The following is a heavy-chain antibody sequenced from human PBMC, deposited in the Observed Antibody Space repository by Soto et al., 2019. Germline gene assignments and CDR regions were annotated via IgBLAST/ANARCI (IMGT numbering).Heavy chain of an antibody. D-gene: IGHD3-3*01. Sequence: SGPTLVNPTQTLTLTCTFSGFSLSTSGMCVSWIRQPPGKALEWLALIDWDDDKYYSTSLKTRLTISKDTSKNQVVLTMTNMEPVDTATYYCARSHYDFWSGYYPAYYYYYGMDVWGQGTTVTVSS. CDR2: IDWDDDK. CDR1: GFSLSTSGMC. V-gene: IGHV2-70*01. CDR3: ARSHYDFWSGYYPAYYYYYGMDV. J-gene: IGHJ6*02.